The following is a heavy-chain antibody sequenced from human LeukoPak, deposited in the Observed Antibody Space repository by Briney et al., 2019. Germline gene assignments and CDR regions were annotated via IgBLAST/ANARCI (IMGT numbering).Heavy chain of an antibody. V-gene: IGHV1-18*01. D-gene: IGHD3-10*01. CDR2: LSGYNGNT. Sequence: ASVKVSCKASGYTFSNYGINWVRQAPGQGLEWMGWLSGYNGNTNYAQKLQGRVTMTTDTSTSTAYMELRSLRSDDTAVYYCARDPVTMVRGVIGWFDPWGQGTLVTVSS. CDR1: GYTFSNYG. CDR3: ARDPVTMVRGVIGWFDP. J-gene: IGHJ5*02.